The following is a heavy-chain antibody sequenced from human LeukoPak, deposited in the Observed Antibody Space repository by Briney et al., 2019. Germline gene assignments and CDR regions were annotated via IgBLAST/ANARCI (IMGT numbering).Heavy chain of an antibody. CDR1: GGSMNSYY. V-gene: IGHV4-59*08. CDR3: ARHVWLQPFDY. Sequence: SETLSLTCSVSGGSMNSYYWSWIRQSPGKGLEWIGYIYYSGSTNYNPSLKSRVTISVDTSKNQFSLKLSSVTAADTTVYYCARHVWLQPFDYWGQGTLVTVSS. D-gene: IGHD3-9*01. J-gene: IGHJ4*02. CDR2: IYYSGST.